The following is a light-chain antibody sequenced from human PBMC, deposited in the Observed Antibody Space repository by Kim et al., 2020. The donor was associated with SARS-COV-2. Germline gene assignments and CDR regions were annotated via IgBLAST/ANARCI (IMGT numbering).Light chain of an antibody. CDR1: QNINTW. Sequence: DIQMTQSPSTLSASVGDRVTITCRASQNINTWLAWYQQKPGKAPKLLVYKASYLESVVPSRFSGSGSGTEFTLIISSLQPDDFASYYYQQYGIYSTFGQGTKVDIK. V-gene: IGKV1-5*03. CDR3: QQYGIYST. J-gene: IGKJ1*01. CDR2: KAS.